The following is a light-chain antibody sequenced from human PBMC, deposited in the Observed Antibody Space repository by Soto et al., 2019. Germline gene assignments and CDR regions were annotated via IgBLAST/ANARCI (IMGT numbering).Light chain of an antibody. J-gene: IGKJ2*01. CDR2: GAS. CDR3: QQYGSSPPTT. V-gene: IGKV3-20*01. Sequence: EIVLTQSPGTLSLSPGERATLSCRASQSVSSSYLAWYQQKPGQAPRLLIYGASSRATGIPDRFSGSGYGTDFTRTISRLEPEDVAVYFWQQYGSSPPTTFGQGNKVEIK. CDR1: QSVSSSY.